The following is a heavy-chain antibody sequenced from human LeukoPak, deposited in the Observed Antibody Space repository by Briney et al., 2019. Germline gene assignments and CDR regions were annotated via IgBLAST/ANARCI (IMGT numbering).Heavy chain of an antibody. CDR3: ASSGGQRPRYYYMAV. CDR1: GFTFSSYW. J-gene: IGHJ6*03. D-gene: IGHD6-19*01. CDR2: IKQDGSEK. V-gene: IGHV3-7*01. Sequence: PGGSLRLSCAASGFTFSSYWMSWVRQAPGKGLEWVANIKQDGSEKYYVDSVKGRFTISRDNAKNSLYLQMNSLRAEDTAVYYCASSGGQRPRYYYMAVGGKGTTVTVSS.